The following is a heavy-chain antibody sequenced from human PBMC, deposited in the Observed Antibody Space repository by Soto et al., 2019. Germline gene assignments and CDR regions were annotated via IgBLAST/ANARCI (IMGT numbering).Heavy chain of an antibody. Sequence: FSSGAGGGIFDDYGMSCVRQAPGKGLEWVSSINWNGGSTSYADSVKGRFTISRDKAQYSLYLQMNSLRAEDTAFYPCARDFVGFLDSGNYFPNVILNWALGALVTVSS. CDR3: ARDFVGFLDSGNYFPNVILN. D-gene: IGHD3-10*01. V-gene: IGHV3-20*01. J-gene: IGHJ4*02. CDR1: GGIFDDYG. CDR2: INWNGGST.